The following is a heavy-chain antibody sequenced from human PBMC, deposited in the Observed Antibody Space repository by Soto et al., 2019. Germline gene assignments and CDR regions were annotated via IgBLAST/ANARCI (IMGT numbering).Heavy chain of an antibody. D-gene: IGHD5-12*01. CDR1: GFTFSSYA. J-gene: IGHJ4*02. V-gene: IGHV3-23*01. CDR2: ISGSGGST. Sequence: GGSLRLSSAASGFTFSSYAMSWVRQAPGKGLEWVSAISGSGGSTYYADSVKGRFTISRDNSKNTLYLQMNSLRAEDTAVYYCAKDWTLQWLAHFDYWGQGTLVTVSS. CDR3: AKDWTLQWLAHFDY.